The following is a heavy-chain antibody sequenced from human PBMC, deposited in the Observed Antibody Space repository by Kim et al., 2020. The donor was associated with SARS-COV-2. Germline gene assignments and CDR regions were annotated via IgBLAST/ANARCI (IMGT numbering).Heavy chain of an antibody. CDR3: ARGARYYFDTTGTFWDN. Sequence: SLKRRVTISVDTSKNQFSLKLSSVTAADTAVYYCARGARYYFDTTGTFWDNWGQGTLVTVSS. J-gene: IGHJ4*02. V-gene: IGHV4-59*09. D-gene: IGHD3-22*01.